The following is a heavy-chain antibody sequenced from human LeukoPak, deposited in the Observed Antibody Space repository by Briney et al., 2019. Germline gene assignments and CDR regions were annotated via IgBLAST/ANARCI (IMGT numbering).Heavy chain of an antibody. CDR2: ISFDGSIK. D-gene: IGHD3-9*01. CDR1: GFTFSSYA. CDR3: ARDLGYDILTGYQGSYFDY. Sequence: GGSLRLSCAASGFTFSSYAMHWVRQAPGKELEWVAVISFDGSIKYYADSVKGRFTISTDNSKNTMYLQMNSLRAEDTAVYYCARDLGYDILTGYQGSYFDYWGQGTLVTVSS. J-gene: IGHJ4*02. V-gene: IGHV3-30-3*01.